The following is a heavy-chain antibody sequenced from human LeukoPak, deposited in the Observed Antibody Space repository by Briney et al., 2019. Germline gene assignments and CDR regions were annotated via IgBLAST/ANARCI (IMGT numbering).Heavy chain of an antibody. CDR2: ICGSSNST. CDR3: AASKPPTRYSSSWYPY. D-gene: IGHD6-13*01. J-gene: IGHJ4*02. Sequence: GGSLRLSCAASGFTFSNYAMSWVRQAPGKGLEWVSSICGSSNSTYYADSVKGRFTISRDNSKNTLYLQMNSLRAEDTAVYYCAASKPPTRYSSSWYPYWGQGTLVTVSS. CDR1: GFTFSNYA. V-gene: IGHV3-23*01.